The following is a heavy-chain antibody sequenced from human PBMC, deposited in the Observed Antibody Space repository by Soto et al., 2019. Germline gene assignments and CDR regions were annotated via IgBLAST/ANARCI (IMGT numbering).Heavy chain of an antibody. D-gene: IGHD3-22*01. CDR1: GDYFSGYY. CDR3: AKGHRRYDSSGYYYD. CDR2: IHDSGST. Sequence: SETLSLTCAVYGDYFSGYYWTWIRQPPGKGLEWIGEIHDSGSTNFNPSLKSRVTISLDTSKNQFSLKLTSVTAADTVLYYCAKGHRRYDSSGYYYDWGPGTLVTVSS. J-gene: IGHJ4*02. V-gene: IGHV4-34*01.